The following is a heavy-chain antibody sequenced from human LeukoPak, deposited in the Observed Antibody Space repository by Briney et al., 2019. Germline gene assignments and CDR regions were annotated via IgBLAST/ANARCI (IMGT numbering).Heavy chain of an antibody. Sequence: GASVKVSCKASGYTFTSYDINWVRQATGQGLEWMGWMNPNSGNTGYAQKFQGRVTITRNTSISTAYMELSSLRSEDTAVYYCARARGSGYRRNWFDPWGQGTLVTVSS. J-gene: IGHJ5*02. CDR2: MNPNSGNT. CDR3: ARARGSGYRRNWFDP. D-gene: IGHD5-12*01. V-gene: IGHV1-8*03. CDR1: GYTFTSYD.